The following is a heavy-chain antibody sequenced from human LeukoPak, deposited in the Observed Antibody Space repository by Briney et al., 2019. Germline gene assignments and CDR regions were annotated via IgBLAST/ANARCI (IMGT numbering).Heavy chain of an antibody. CDR3: ARDYGGSSPFDY. CDR1: GFTFSSYE. V-gene: IGHV3-48*03. CDR2: ISSSGSTI. J-gene: IGHJ4*02. D-gene: IGHD2-15*01. Sequence: PGGSLRLSCAASGFTFSSYEMHWVRQAPGKGLEWVSYISSSGSTIYYADSVKGRFTISRDNAKNSPYLQMNSLRAEDTAVYYCARDYGGSSPFDYWGQGTLVTVSS.